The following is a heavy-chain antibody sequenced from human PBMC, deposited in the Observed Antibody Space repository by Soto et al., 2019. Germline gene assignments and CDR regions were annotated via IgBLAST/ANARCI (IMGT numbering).Heavy chain of an antibody. V-gene: IGHV3-23*01. J-gene: IGHJ5*02. Sequence: PGGSLRLSCAASGFTFSSYAMSWVRQAPGKGLEWVSAISGSGGSTYYADSVKGRFSISRDNAKNSLYLQMNSLRAEDTALYYCARTIYCSGSTCYNNWFDPWGQGTLVTVSS. CDR1: GFTFSSYA. D-gene: IGHD2-15*01. CDR3: ARTIYCSGSTCYNNWFDP. CDR2: ISGSGGST.